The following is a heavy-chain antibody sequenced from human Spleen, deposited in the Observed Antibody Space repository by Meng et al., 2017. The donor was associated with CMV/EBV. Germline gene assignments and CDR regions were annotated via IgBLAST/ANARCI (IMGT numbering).Heavy chain of an antibody. CDR1: GFTFSSYS. Sequence: GSLRLSCAASGFTFSSYSMNWVRQPPGKGLEWIGEINHSGSTNYNPSLKSRVTISVDTSKNQFSLKLSSVTAADTAVYYCASRPGGGDGDYFDYWGQGTLVTVSS. J-gene: IGHJ4*02. V-gene: IGHV4-34*01. CDR3: ASRPGGGDGDYFDY. D-gene: IGHD3-16*01. CDR2: INHSGST.